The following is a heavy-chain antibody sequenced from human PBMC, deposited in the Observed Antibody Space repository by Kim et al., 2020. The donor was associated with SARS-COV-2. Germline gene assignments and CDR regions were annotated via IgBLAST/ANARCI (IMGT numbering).Heavy chain of an antibody. CDR2: IWYDGSNK. V-gene: IGHV3-33*06. Sequence: GGSLRLSCAASGFTFSSYAMHWVRQAPGKGLEWVAVIWYDGSNKYYADSVKGRFTISRDNSKNTLYLQMNSLRAEDTAVYYCAKDNGIAVAAPLYYFDYWGQGTLVTVSS. D-gene: IGHD6-19*01. CDR1: GFTFSSYA. CDR3: AKDNGIAVAAPLYYFDY. J-gene: IGHJ4*02.